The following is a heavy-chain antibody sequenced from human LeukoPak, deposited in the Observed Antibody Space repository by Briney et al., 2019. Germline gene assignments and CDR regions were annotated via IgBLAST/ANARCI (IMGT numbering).Heavy chain of an antibody. J-gene: IGHJ6*02. D-gene: IGHD3-22*01. V-gene: IGHV1-46*01. CDR1: GGTFSSYA. Sequence: ASVKVSCKASGGTFSSYAISWVRQAPGQGLEWMGIINPSGGGTSYAQKFQGRVTMTREDTSTSTVYMELSSLRSEDTAVYYCARAYDSSDNYGMDVWSQGTTVTVSS. CDR3: ARAYDSSDNYGMDV. CDR2: INPSGGGT.